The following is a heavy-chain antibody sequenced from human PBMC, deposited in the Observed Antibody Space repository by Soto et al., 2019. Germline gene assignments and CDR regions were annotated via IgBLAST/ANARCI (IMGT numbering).Heavy chain of an antibody. J-gene: IGHJ4*02. CDR3: ARDKKWAFDY. Sequence: GGSLRLCCSASGVPFSDSSMNWVRQAPGKGLEWVSYISGSSKTIYYADSVKGRFTISRDNAKNSVYLQMNSLRDEDTAVYYCARDKKWAFDYWGQGALVTVSS. CDR2: ISGSSKTI. D-gene: IGHD1-26*01. CDR1: GVPFSDSS. V-gene: IGHV3-48*02.